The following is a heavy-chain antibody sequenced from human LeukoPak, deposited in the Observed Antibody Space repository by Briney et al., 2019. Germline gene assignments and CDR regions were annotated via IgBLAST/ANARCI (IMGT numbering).Heavy chain of an antibody. CDR3: ARDLDGGWFDFDY. D-gene: IGHD6-19*01. V-gene: IGHV6-1*01. CDR1: GDSVSSNIAA. Sequence: SQTLSLTCAISGDSVSSNIAAWNWIRQSPSRGLEWLGRSYYRRSKWYIDYALSVKSRIIINPDSSKNQFSLQLNSVSPEDTAVYYCARDLDGGWFDFDYWGQGTLVTVSS. J-gene: IGHJ4*02. CDR2: SYYRRSKWYI.